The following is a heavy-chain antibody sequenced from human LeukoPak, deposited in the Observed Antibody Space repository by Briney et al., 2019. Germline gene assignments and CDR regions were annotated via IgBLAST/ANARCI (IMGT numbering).Heavy chain of an antibody. Sequence: GESLKISCKGSGYSFTSYWIGWVLQMPGKGLEWMVIIYPGDSDTRYSPSFQSQVTISADKSISTAYLQWSSLKASDTAMYYCARHSRSGYCRSTSCPTPFQQWGQGTLVTVSS. V-gene: IGHV5-51*01. CDR3: ARHSRSGYCRSTSCPTPFQQ. J-gene: IGHJ1*01. D-gene: IGHD2-2*01. CDR2: IYPGDSDT. CDR1: GYSFTSYW.